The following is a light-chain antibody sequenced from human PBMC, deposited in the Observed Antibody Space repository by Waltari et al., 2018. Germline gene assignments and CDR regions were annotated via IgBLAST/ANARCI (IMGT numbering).Light chain of an antibody. V-gene: IGKV3-15*01. CDR3: QHLDT. CDR2: GAS. J-gene: IGKJ2*01. CDR1: HSVSSN. Sequence: DIVMTQSPGTLSVSPREKATLSCSASHSVSSNLAWYKQTPGQSPRLLIYGASTRATGIPARFSGSGSGTDFTLTSSSLQSEDFAVYYCQHLDTLGQGTKLEIK.